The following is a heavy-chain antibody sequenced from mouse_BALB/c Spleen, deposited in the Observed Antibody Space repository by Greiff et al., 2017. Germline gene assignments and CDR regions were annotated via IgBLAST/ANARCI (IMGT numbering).Heavy chain of an antibody. J-gene: IGHJ2*01. CDR3: ARGWSYFDY. CDR1: GFTFSSYA. CDR2: ISSGGST. Sequence: EVQLVESGGGLVKPGGSLKLSCAASGFTFSSYAMSWVRQTPEKRLEWVASISSGGSTYYPDSVKGRFTISRDNARNILYLQMSSLRSEDTAMYYCARGWSYFDYWGQGTTLTVSS. V-gene: IGHV5-6-5*01.